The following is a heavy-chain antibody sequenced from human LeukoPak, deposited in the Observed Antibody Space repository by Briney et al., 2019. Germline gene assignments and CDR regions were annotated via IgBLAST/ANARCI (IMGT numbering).Heavy chain of an antibody. CDR2: ISGSGGST. CDR1: GFTFSSYA. Sequence: GGSLRLSCAASGFTFSSYAMSWVRQAPGKGLEWVSAISGSGGSTYYADSVKGRFTISRDNSKNTLYLQMNSLRAEDTAVYYCAKDPRAARPVSLWYFDLWGRGTLVTVSS. J-gene: IGHJ2*01. CDR3: AKDPRAARPVSLWYFDL. V-gene: IGHV3-23*01. D-gene: IGHD6-6*01.